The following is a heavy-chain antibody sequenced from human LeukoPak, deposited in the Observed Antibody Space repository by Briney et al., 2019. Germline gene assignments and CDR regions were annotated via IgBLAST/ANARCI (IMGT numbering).Heavy chain of an antibody. Sequence: SETLSLTCAVYGGSFSDYYWNWIRQPPGKGLEWIGEINHSGSTNYNPSLKSRVTISVDTSKNQFSLKLSSVTAADTAVYYCARAQQGYSGYDYYWFDSWGQGTRVTVSS. V-gene: IGHV4-34*01. CDR2: INHSGST. CDR1: GGSFSDYY. D-gene: IGHD5-12*01. CDR3: ARAQQGYSGYDYYWFDS. J-gene: IGHJ5*01.